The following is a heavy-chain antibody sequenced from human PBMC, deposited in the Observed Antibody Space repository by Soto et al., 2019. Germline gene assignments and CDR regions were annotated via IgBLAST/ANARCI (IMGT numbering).Heavy chain of an antibody. CDR3: ASSDYDFWSGFSPTFMDV. Sequence: GGSLRLSCAASGFTFSDYYMSWIRQAPGKGLEWVSYISSSGSTIYYADSVKGRFTISRDNAKNSLYLQMNSLRAEDTAVYYCASSDYDFWSGFSPTFMDVWGKGTTVTVSS. J-gene: IGHJ6*03. CDR1: GFTFSDYY. D-gene: IGHD3-3*01. CDR2: ISSSGSTI. V-gene: IGHV3-11*01.